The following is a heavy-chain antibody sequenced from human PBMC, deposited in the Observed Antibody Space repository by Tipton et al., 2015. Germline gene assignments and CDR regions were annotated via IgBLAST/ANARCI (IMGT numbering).Heavy chain of an antibody. V-gene: IGHV1-69*01. Sequence: QSGAEVKKPGSSVKVSCKASGGSFSHYAISWVRQAPGQGLEWMGGIIPISGTSNYAQKFQGRVTIIADASTSTAYMELSSLRSEDTAVYYCARDQRDYGDYMDAFDIWGQGTMVTVSS. CDR1: GGSFSHYA. CDR2: IIPISGTS. CDR3: ARDQRDYGDYMDAFDI. D-gene: IGHD4-17*01. J-gene: IGHJ3*02.